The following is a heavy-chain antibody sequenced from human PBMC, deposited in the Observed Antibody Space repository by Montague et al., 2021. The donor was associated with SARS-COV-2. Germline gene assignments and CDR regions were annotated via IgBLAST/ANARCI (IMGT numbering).Heavy chain of an antibody. CDR3: AHIRRMYYFDD. V-gene: IGHV2-5*01. D-gene: IGHD2/OR15-2a*01. CDR1: GFSLSSSGVG. J-gene: IGHJ4*02. Sequence: PALVKPTQTLTLTCTYSGFSLSSSGVGVGWIRQPPGKAPEWLALIYWDDTRYSPPLKSRLTVTKGTSKNQVVLTLTNMGTVDTATYFCAHIRRMYYFDDWGQGTLVTVSS. CDR2: IYWDDT.